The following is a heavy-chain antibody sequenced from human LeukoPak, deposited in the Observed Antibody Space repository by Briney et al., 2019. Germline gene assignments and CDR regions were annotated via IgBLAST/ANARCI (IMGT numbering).Heavy chain of an antibody. CDR1: GYTFTDYP. CDR3: ARVGGNYEGLIDY. V-gene: IGHV1-18*01. D-gene: IGHD1-26*01. Sequence: ASVKVSCKASGYTFTDYPIGWVRQAPGQGLEWMGWISAYNGYTNYPQSLQGRVTMTTDTSTGTAYMKLRSLRFDDTAIYYCARVGGNYEGLIDYWGQGTLVTVSS. CDR2: ISAYNGYT. J-gene: IGHJ4*02.